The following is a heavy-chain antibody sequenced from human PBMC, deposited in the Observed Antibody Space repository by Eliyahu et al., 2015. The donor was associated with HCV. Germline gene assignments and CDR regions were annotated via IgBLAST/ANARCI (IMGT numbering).Heavy chain of an antibody. J-gene: IGHJ5*02. D-gene: IGHD6-19*01. CDR2: FHYSGRA. V-gene: IGHV4-59*01. CDR3: ASGGGGIAVAGTGGWFDP. CDR1: GGSLTTYY. Sequence: QVQLQESGPGLVKPSETLSLXCXVSGGSLTTYYWSWIRQPPGKGLXWIGYFHYSGRATXYPPLKXRVTMSLDTSKNQFSLKLTSVTAADTAVYFCASGGGGIAVAGTGGWFDPWGQGTLVTVSS.